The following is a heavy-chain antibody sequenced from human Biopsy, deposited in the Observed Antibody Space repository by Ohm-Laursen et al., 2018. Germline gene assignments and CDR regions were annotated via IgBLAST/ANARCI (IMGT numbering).Heavy chain of an antibody. V-gene: IGHV4-59*02. J-gene: IGHJ6*02. CDR3: ARDSGILNYGNFKYYHYYGMDV. CDR2: IYYSVMT. Sequence: QTLSLTCTVSGDSVTKYYWSWIRQPPGKGLEWIGHIYYSVMTNYNPSLQSRVSISVDTSRNQVSLTLSSVTAADTAVYYCARDSGILNYGNFKYYHYYGMDVWGQGTKVTVSS. CDR1: GDSVTKYY. D-gene: IGHD4-11*01.